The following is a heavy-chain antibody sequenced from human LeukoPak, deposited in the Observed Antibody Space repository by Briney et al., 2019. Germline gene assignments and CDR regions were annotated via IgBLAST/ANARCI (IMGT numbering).Heavy chain of an antibody. V-gene: IGHV1-2*02. J-gene: IGHJ4*02. CDR3: ARGRWATGTPAKYYFDY. CDR1: GYTFTGYY. D-gene: IGHD1-1*01. Sequence: ASVKVSCKASGYTFTGYYMHWVRQAPGQGLEWMGWISPNSGGTNYAQKFQGRVTMTRDTSISTAYMELSRLRSDDTAVYYCARGRWATGTPAKYYFDYWGQGTLVTVSS. CDR2: ISPNSGGT.